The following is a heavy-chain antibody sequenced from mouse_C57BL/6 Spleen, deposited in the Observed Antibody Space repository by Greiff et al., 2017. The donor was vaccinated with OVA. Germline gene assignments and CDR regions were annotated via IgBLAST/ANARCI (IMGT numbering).Heavy chain of an antibody. Sequence: VQLQQSGAELVRPGASVTLSCKASGYTFTDYEMHWVKQTPVHGLEWIGAIDPETGGTAYNQKFKGKAILTADKSSSTAYMELRSLTSEDSAVYYCTEVLRYRYFDVWGTGTTVTVSS. CDR2: IDPETGGT. J-gene: IGHJ1*03. CDR3: TEVLRYRYFDV. D-gene: IGHD1-1*01. CDR1: GYTFTDYE. V-gene: IGHV1-15*01.